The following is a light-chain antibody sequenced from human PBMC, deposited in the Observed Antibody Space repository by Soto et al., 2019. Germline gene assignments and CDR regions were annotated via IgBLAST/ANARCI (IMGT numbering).Light chain of an antibody. CDR2: STH. J-gene: IGLJ2*01. CDR1: SSNIGNNP. CDR3: GIWDDSLKIEI. Sequence: QSVLTQPPSASGTPGQSVTISCSGNSSNIGNNPVHWYQQLPGPAPKLLIYSTHQRPSGVPYRISGSKSGASATLAITGLQSGDEADYYCGIWDDSLKIEIFGGGTKVTVL. V-gene: IGLV1-44*01.